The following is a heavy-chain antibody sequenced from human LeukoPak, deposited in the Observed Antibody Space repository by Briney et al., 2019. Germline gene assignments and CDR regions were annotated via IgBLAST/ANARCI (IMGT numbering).Heavy chain of an antibody. CDR3: ARVNSSGWRYYYYYYMDV. Sequence: PSETLSLTCTVSGGSISSSSYYWGWIRQPPGKGLEWIGSIYYSGSTNYNPSLKSRVTISVDTSKNQFSLKLSSVTAADTAVYYCARVNSSGWRYYYYYYMDVWGKGTTVTISS. J-gene: IGHJ6*03. CDR1: GGSISSSSYY. CDR2: IYYSGST. V-gene: IGHV4-39*07. D-gene: IGHD6-19*01.